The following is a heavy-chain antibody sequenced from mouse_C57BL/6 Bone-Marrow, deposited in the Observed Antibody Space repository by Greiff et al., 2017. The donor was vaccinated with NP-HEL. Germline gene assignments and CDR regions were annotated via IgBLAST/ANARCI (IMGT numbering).Heavy chain of an antibody. CDR2: INPNNGGT. J-gene: IGHJ4*01. CDR1: GYTFTDYN. V-gene: IGHV1-18*01. Sequence: VHVKQSGPELVKPGASVKIPCKASGYTFTDYNMDWVKQSHGKSLEWIGDINPNNGGTIYNQKFKGKATLTVDKSSSTAYMELRSLTSEDTAVYYCARKEYSNYVDYYAMDYWGQGTSVTVSS. CDR3: ARKEYSNYVDYYAMDY. D-gene: IGHD2-5*01.